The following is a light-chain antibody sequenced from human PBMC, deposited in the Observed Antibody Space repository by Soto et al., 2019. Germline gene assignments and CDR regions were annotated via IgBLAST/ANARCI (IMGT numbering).Light chain of an antibody. CDR2: GAS. Sequence: EIVMTQSPATLSVSPGERAALSCRASQSVSSNFAWYQQKPGQAPRLLIYGASTRAPGIPARFSGNGSGTEFTLTISSLQSEDFAVYYCQQYNNWPYTFDQGTKLEIK. CDR3: QQYNNWPYT. CDR1: QSVSSN. V-gene: IGKV3-15*01. J-gene: IGKJ2*01.